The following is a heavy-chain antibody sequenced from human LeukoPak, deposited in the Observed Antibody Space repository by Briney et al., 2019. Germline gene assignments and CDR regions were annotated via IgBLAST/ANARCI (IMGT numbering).Heavy chain of an antibody. D-gene: IGHD6-19*01. CDR2: ISGPGVYI. Sequence: PGKSLRLSCVASGSTFSNFAMNWVRQAPGKGLEWVSSISGPGVYINYADSVKGRFTISRDNAKNSLYLQMNSLRAEDTAVYYCARGPYSSGSSADYWGQGTLVTVSS. V-gene: IGHV3-21*01. CDR1: GSTFSNFA. CDR3: ARGPYSSGSSADY. J-gene: IGHJ4*02.